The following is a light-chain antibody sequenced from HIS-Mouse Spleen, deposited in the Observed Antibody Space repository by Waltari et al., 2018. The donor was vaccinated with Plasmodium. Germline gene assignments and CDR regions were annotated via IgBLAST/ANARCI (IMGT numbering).Light chain of an antibody. Sequence: EIVLTQSPGTLSLSPGDRATLPCRARQSVSSSDLAWYQQQPGQAPRLLIPGASSRATGIPDRFSGSGSGTDFTLTISRLEPEDLAVYYCQQYGSSPSTFGQGTRLEIK. CDR3: QQYGSSPST. J-gene: IGKJ5*01. CDR1: QSVSSSD. V-gene: IGKV3-20*01. CDR2: GAS.